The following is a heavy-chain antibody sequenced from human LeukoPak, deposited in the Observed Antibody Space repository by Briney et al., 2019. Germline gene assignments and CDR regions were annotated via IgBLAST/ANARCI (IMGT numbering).Heavy chain of an antibody. CDR1: GFTLSSYG. D-gene: IGHD2-2*01. J-gene: IGHJ4*02. CDR3: AKGYCSSTSCPHDY. Sequence: SGGSLRLSCAASGFTLSSYGMHWVRQAPGKGLEWVAFIRYDGSNKYYADSVKGRFTITRDNSKNTLYLQVNSLRAEDTAVYYCAKGYCSSTSCPHDYWGQGTLVTVSS. V-gene: IGHV3-30*02. CDR2: IRYDGSNK.